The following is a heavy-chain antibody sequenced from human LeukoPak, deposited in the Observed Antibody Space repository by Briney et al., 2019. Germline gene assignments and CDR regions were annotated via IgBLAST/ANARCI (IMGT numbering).Heavy chain of an antibody. CDR3: AREMARGVIIPSES. D-gene: IGHD3-10*01. J-gene: IGHJ4*02. CDR1: GFTFSSYG. V-gene: IGHV3-33*08. Sequence: QPGGSLRLSCAASGFTFSSYGIHWVRQAPGKGVEGGAVIWYDGSNKYYADSVKGRFTISTDNSMNTLYLQRNSLRAEDTAVYYCAREMARGVIIPSESWGQGTLVSVPS. CDR2: IWYDGSNK.